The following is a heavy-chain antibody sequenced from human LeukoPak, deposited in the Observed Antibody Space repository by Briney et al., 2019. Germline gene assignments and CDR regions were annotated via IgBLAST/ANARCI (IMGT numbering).Heavy chain of an antibody. J-gene: IGHJ4*02. D-gene: IGHD1-26*01. V-gene: IGHV4-61*02. Sequence: MSSQTLSLTCTVSGGSISSGSYYWSWIRQPAGKGLEWIGRIYTSGSTNYNPSLKSPVTISVDTSKNQFSLKLSSVTAADTAVYYCARGEWELLPLFDYWGQGTLVTVSS. CDR3: ARGEWELLPLFDY. CDR1: GGSISSGSYY. CDR2: IYTSGST.